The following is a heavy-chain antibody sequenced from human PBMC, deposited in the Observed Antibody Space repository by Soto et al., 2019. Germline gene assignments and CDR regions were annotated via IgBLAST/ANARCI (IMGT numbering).Heavy chain of an antibody. CDR1: GFTFSSYG. J-gene: IGHJ4*02. Sequence: GGSLRLSCAASGFTFSSYGMHWVRQAPGKGLEWVAVIWYDGSNKYYADSVKGRFTISRDNSKNTLYLQMNSLRAEDTAVYYCARKTGSWSYYFDYWGQGTLVTVSS. CDR2: IWYDGSNK. D-gene: IGHD6-13*01. CDR3: ARKTGSWSYYFDY. V-gene: IGHV3-33*01.